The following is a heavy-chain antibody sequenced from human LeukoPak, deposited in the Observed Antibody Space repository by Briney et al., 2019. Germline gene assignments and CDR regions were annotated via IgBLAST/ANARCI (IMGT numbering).Heavy chain of an antibody. CDR3: ARSEPRGITVPIDY. CDR1: GGSFSGYY. CDR2: INHSGST. J-gene: IGHJ4*02. Sequence: SETLSLTCAVYGGSFSGYYWSWIRQPPGKGLEWIGEINHSGSTNYNPSLKSRVTISVDTSKNQFSLKLSSVTAADTAVYYCARSEPRGITVPIDYWGQGTLVTVSS. D-gene: IGHD1-14*01. V-gene: IGHV4-34*01.